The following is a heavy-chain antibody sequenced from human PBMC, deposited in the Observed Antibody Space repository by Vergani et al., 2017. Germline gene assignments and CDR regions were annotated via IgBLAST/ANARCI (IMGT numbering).Heavy chain of an antibody. V-gene: IGHV2-26*01. CDR1: GFSLSNARMG. CDR3: ATSYGSGSYPIDFDY. D-gene: IGHD3-10*01. CDR2: IFSNDEK. J-gene: IGHJ4*02. Sequence: QVTLKESGPVLVKPTETLTLTCTVSGFSLSNARMGVSWIRQPPGKALEWLAHIFSNDEKSYSTSLKSRHTIPKDTSKSQVVLTMTNMDPVDTATYYCATSYGSGSYPIDFDYWGQGTLVTVSS.